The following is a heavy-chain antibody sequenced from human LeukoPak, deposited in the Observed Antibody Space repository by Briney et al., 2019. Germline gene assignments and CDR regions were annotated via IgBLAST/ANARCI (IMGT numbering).Heavy chain of an antibody. D-gene: IGHD5/OR15-5a*01. CDR1: GFTFSSYG. V-gene: IGHV3-30*03. CDR3: ARVVYPLDY. CDR2: ISYDGSNK. J-gene: IGHJ4*02. Sequence: SGGSLRLSCAASGFTFSSYGMHWVRQAPGKGLEWVAVISYDGSNKYYADSVKGRFTISRDNSKNTLYLQMNSLRAEDTAVYYCARVVYPLDYWGQGTLVTVSS.